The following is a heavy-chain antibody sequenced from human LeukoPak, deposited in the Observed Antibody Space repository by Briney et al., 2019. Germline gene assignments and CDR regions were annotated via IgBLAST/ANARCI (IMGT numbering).Heavy chain of an antibody. Sequence: SETLSLTCTVSGGSTSSGNYYWGWIRQPPGKGLEWIGGISSSGNTYYNPSLKSRITISIDTSKNHFSLKLSSVTAADTAVYYCARALRYYFDYWGQGTLVTVSS. D-gene: IGHD3-9*01. CDR2: ISSSGNT. J-gene: IGHJ4*02. CDR3: ARALRYYFDY. V-gene: IGHV4-39*02. CDR1: GGSTSSGNYY.